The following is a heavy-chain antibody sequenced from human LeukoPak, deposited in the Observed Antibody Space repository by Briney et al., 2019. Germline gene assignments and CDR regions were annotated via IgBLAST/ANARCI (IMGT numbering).Heavy chain of an antibody. D-gene: IGHD5-24*01. V-gene: IGHV3-21*01. J-gene: IGHJ3*02. CDR2: ISSRSSYI. CDR3: ARDRDGYNINDAFDI. Sequence: GGSLRLSCAASGFTFSSYSMNWVRQAPGKGLEWVSSISSRSSYIYYADSVKGRFTISRDNAKNSLYLQMNSLRAEDTAVYYCARDRDGYNINDAFDIWGQGTMVTVSS. CDR1: GFTFSSYS.